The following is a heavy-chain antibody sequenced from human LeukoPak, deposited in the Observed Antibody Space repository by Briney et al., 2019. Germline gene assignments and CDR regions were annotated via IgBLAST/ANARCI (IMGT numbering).Heavy chain of an antibody. CDR2: ISGSGGST. CDR3: AKDSYGDYSPPVFDY. J-gene: IGHJ4*02. D-gene: IGHD4-17*01. V-gene: IGHV3-23*01. Sequence: GGSLRLSCAASGFTFSSYAMSWVRQAPGKGLEWVSAISGSGGSTYYADSVKGRFTISRDNSKNTLYLQMNSQRAEDTAVYYCAKDSYGDYSPPVFDYWGQGTLVTVSS. CDR1: GFTFSSYA.